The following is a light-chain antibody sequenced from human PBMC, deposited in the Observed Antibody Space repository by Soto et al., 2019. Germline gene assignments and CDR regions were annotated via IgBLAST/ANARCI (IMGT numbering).Light chain of an antibody. V-gene: IGLV2-14*01. CDR1: TSDVGGYNY. CDR3: LSKTSSISYV. CDR2: EVS. Sequence: QSALTQPASVSGSPGQSITISCTGTTSDVGGYNYVSWYQQHPGKVPKLLIHEVSNRPSGVSNRFSGSKSDNTASLTISGLQAEDEADYYCLSKTSSISYVFGTGTKLTVL. J-gene: IGLJ1*01.